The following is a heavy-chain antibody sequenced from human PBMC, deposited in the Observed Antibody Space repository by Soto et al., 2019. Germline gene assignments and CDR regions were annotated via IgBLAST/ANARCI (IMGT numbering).Heavy chain of an antibody. CDR2: ISGSGGST. V-gene: IGHV3-23*01. CDR1: GFTFGSYA. J-gene: IGHJ4*02. D-gene: IGHD2-15*01. Sequence: RGSLRLSCAASGFTFGSYAMSWVRQAPGKGLEWVSAISGSGGSTYYADSVKGRFTISRDNSKNTLYLQMNSLRAEDTAVYYCAKDGPRDCSGGSCYAFDYWGQGTLVNVSS. CDR3: AKDGPRDCSGGSCYAFDY.